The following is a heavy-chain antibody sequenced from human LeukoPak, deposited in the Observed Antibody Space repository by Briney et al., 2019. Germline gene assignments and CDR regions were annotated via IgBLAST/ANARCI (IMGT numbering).Heavy chain of an antibody. J-gene: IGHJ4*02. CDR1: GFTFDDYA. CDR2: ISWNSGSI. V-gene: IGHV3-9*01. CDR3: AKDTYSSVEGIFDY. D-gene: IGHD6-25*01. Sequence: PGGSLRLSCAASGFTFDDYAMHWVRQAPGKSLEWVSGISWNSGSIGYADSVKGRFTISRDNAKNSLYLQMNSLRAEDTALYYCAKDTYSSVEGIFDYWGQGTLVTVSS.